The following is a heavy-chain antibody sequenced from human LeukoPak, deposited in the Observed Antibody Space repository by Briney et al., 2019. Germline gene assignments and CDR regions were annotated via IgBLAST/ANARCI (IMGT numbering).Heavy chain of an antibody. CDR2: IIPILGIA. CDR1: GGTFSSYA. D-gene: IGHD6-6*01. Sequence: ASVKVSCKASGGTFSSYAISWVRQAPGQGLEWMERIIPILGIANYAQKFQGRVTITADKSTSTAYMELSGLRSEDTAVYYCAICDSRVYLKLDPWGQGTLVTVSS. V-gene: IGHV1-69*04. CDR3: AICDSRVYLKLDP. J-gene: IGHJ5*02.